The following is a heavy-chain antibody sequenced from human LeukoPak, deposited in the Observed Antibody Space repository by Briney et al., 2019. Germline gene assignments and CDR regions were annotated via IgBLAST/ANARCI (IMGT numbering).Heavy chain of an antibody. J-gene: IGHJ4*02. D-gene: IGHD6-13*01. V-gene: IGHV3-23*01. CDR1: GFTFSSYA. Sequence: GGSLRLSCAASGFTFSSYAMSWVRQAPGKGLEWVSAISGSGGRTYYADSVKGRFTISRDNSKNTLYLQMNGLRAEDTAVYYCAKDHGLYSSSWYDYWGQGTLVTVSS. CDR3: AKDHGLYSSSWYDY. CDR2: ISGSGGRT.